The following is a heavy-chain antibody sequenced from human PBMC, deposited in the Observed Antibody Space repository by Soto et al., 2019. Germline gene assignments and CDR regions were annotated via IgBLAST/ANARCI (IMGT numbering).Heavy chain of an antibody. Sequence: DVQLVESGGGLMQPGESLRLSCAASGLTVSGKKYVAWLRQARGKGLEWVSALYDVDGSFYSDSVKGRFTTSSDSSKTTVYLQMNDLSPADTAFYDWATWHEREHAYDVWGQGTTVTVSS. CDR3: ATWHEREHAYDV. J-gene: IGHJ3*01. V-gene: IGHV3-53*01. CDR1: GLTVSGKKY. CDR2: LYDVDGS. D-gene: IGHD1-1*01.